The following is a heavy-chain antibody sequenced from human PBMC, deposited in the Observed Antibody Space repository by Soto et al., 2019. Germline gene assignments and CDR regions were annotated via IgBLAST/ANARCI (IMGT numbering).Heavy chain of an antibody. D-gene: IGHD3-22*01. Sequence: GGSRRLACTAAGFTFGDYAMSWFRQAPGKGLEWVGFIRSKAYGGTTHYAASVKGRFTISRDDSKSIAYLQMNSLKTEDTAVYYCSTNYYDSSGYDNWFDPWGQGTLVTVSS. CDR1: GFTFGDYA. V-gene: IGHV3-49*03. J-gene: IGHJ5*02. CDR2: IRSKAYGGTT. CDR3: STNYYDSSGYDNWFDP.